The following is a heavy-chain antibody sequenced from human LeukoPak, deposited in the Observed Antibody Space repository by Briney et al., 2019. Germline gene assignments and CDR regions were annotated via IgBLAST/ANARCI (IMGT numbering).Heavy chain of an antibody. CDR3: AKDGGTHFDY. J-gene: IGHJ4*02. D-gene: IGHD1-26*01. CDR2: ISSSGTTI. V-gene: IGHV3-48*01. Sequence: GGSLRLSCAASGFTFSSYWMSWVRQAPGKGLEWVSYISSSGTTISYAQSVKGRFTIPTDNTKNSLSLHMNTLTTEDPAVSYWAKDGGTHFDYGGEGTVVAVSA. CDR1: GFTFSSYW.